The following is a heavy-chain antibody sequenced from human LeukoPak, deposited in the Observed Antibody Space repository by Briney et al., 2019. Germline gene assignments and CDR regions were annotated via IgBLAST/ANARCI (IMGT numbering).Heavy chain of an antibody. V-gene: IGHV4-4*02. Sequence: PSGTLSLTCAVSGDSISSHNWWNWVRQPPGKGLEWIGEIYHSGNTNYNPSLKSRVTISVDKSKNHFSLELSSVTAADTAVYYCAGNSGWYTNYRGRGSLVIVSS. CDR3: AGNSGWYTNY. CDR1: GDSISSHNW. D-gene: IGHD6-19*01. J-gene: IGHJ4*02. CDR2: IYHSGNT.